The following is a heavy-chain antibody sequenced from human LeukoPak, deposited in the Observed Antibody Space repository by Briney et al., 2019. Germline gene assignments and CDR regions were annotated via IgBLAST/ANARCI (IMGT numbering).Heavy chain of an antibody. CDR2: FDPEDGET. V-gene: IGHV1-24*01. Sequence: ASVTVSCKVSGYTLTELSMHWVRQAPGKGLEWMGGFDPEDGETIYAQKFQGRVTMTEDTSTDTAYMELSSLRSEDTAVYYCATGGFSGGYSYSDVWGKGTTVTVSS. D-gene: IGHD5-18*01. J-gene: IGHJ6*04. CDR3: ATGGFSGGYSYSDV. CDR1: GYTLTELS.